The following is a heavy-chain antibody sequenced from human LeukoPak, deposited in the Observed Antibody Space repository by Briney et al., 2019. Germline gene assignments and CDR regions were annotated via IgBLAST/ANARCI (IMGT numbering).Heavy chain of an antibody. J-gene: IGHJ4*02. Sequence: ASVNVSCKTSGYTFTNFYMHWVRQAPGQGLEWMGIINPSGANTGYAQKFQGRVTITADESTSTAYMELSSLRSEDTAVYYCAAAAGMDSDYWGQGTLVTVSS. CDR1: GYTFTNFY. CDR3: AAAAGMDSDY. V-gene: IGHV1-46*01. CDR2: INPSGANT. D-gene: IGHD6-13*01.